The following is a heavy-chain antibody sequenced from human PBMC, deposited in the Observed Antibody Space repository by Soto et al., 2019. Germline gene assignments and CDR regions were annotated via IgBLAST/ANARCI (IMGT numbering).Heavy chain of an antibody. CDR3: AKGSIEYSASVDY. V-gene: IGHV3-23*01. D-gene: IGHD5-12*01. J-gene: IGHJ4*02. CDR2: ISARGGSS. CDR1: GFSFSSYA. Sequence: EVQLLESGGDLVQPGGSLRLACAASGFSFSSYAMVWVRQAPGKGLEWVSVISARGGSSYFADSVKGRFTISRDNFKNVLSLEMNSLRAEDTAIYFCAKGSIEYSASVDYWGQGTLVLVSS.